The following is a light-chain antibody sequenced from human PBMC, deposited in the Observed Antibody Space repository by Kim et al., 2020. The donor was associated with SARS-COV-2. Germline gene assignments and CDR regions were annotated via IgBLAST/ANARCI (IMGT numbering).Light chain of an antibody. J-gene: IGLJ2*01. CDR2: DVS. Sequence: PGHSSNIAGTGSSSDVCEYNYVSWYQQHPGEAPKLIIYDVSHRPSGVSNRFSGSKSGNTASLIISELHIEDEADYYCCSYTSSITLFGGGTQLTVL. CDR3: CSYTSSITL. V-gene: IGLV2-14*04. CDR1: SSDVCEYNY.